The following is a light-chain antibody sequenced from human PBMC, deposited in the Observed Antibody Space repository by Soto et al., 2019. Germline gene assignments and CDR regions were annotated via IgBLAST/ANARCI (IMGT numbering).Light chain of an antibody. CDR1: NSNIGAGYD. CDR3: GSWDSSLSAYV. CDR2: DDN. V-gene: IGLV1-51*01. Sequence: QSVLTQPPSVSGAPGQRVTISCTGSNSNIGAGYDVHWYLQLPGTAPKLLIYDDNKRPSGIPDRFSGSKSGTSATLGITGFQTGDEADYYCGSWDSSLSAYVLGTGTKV. J-gene: IGLJ1*01.